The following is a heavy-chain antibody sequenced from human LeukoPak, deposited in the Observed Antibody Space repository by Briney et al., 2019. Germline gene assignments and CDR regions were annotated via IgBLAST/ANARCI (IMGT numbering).Heavy chain of an antibody. Sequence: ASVKVSCKATGYTFKNYDINWVRQATGQGLEWMGWMNPNSGNTGFAQKFQDRVSMTRDTSINTAYMELTSLRSGDTAVYYCARATPGGLHGYSFDYWGQGTVVTVYS. J-gene: IGHJ4*02. V-gene: IGHV1-8*02. CDR3: ARATPGGLHGYSFDY. CDR1: GYTFKNYD. CDR2: MNPNSGNT. D-gene: IGHD5-24*01.